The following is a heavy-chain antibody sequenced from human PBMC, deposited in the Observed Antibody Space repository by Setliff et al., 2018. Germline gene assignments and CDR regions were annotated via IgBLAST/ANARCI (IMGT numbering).Heavy chain of an antibody. CDR3: ARVIKGDYGLDV. CDR1: GYTFSNYG. J-gene: IGHJ6*02. Sequence: ASVKVSCKASGYTFSNYGIAWVRQAPGQGLEWLGWISAHNVITNYAPKFQARVTMTRDTPTNTSYMELRSLTFDDTAMYHCARVIKGDYGLDVWGQGTTVTVSS. D-gene: IGHD1-26*01. CDR2: ISAHNVIT. V-gene: IGHV1-18*04.